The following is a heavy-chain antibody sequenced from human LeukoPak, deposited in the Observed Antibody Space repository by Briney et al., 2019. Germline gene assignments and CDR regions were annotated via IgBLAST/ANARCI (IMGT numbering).Heavy chain of an antibody. CDR1: GGSISSSSYY. Sequence: PSETLSLTCTVSGGSISSSSYYWGWIRQPPGKGLGWIGSIYYSGSTYYNPSLKSRVTISVDTSKNQFSLKLSSVTAADTAVYYCARGSRGYYYYYYMDVWGKGTTVTVSS. CDR3: ARGSRGYYYYYYMDV. D-gene: IGHD3-10*01. V-gene: IGHV4-39*07. J-gene: IGHJ6*03. CDR2: IYYSGST.